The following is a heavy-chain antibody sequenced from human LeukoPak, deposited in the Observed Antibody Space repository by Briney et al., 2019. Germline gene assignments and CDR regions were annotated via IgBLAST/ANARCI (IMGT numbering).Heavy chain of an antibody. D-gene: IGHD1-26*01. CDR1: GFTFSNYW. CDR2: IEQDGSEK. V-gene: IGHV3-7*03. Sequence: GGSLRLSCAASGFTFSNYWMSWVRQAPGKGLEWVANIEQDGSEKYYVDSVKGRFTISRDNAKNSLYLQMNSLRAEDTAVYYCAREAYSGRYFFDYWGQGTLVTVSS. J-gene: IGHJ4*02. CDR3: AREAYSGRYFFDY.